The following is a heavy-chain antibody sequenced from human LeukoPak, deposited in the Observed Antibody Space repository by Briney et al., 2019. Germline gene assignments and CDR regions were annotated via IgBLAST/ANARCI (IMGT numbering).Heavy chain of an antibody. CDR3: AREGAYDAFDI. J-gene: IGHJ3*02. V-gene: IGHV3-66*01. Sequence: GGSLRLSCAASGFTVSSNYMSWVRQAPGKGLEWVSVIYSGGSTYYADSVKGRFTISRDNSKNTLYLQMNGLRAEDTAVYYCAREGAYDAFDIWGQGTMVTVSS. CDR2: IYSGGST. CDR1: GFTVSSNY.